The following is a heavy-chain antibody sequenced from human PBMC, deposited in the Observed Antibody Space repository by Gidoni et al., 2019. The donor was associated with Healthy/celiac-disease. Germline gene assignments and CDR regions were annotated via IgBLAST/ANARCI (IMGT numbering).Heavy chain of an antibody. Sequence: EVQLLESGGGLVQPGGSLRLSCAATGTTLSSYDMSWVRHAPGTWREWVSAISGSVGSTYYADSVKGRFTISSDNSKNTLYLQMNSLRAEDTAVYYCAKDSSYGDYVGWFDPWGQGTLVTVSS. V-gene: IGHV3-23*01. D-gene: IGHD4-17*01. CDR3: AKDSSYGDYVGWFDP. CDR1: GTTLSSYD. CDR2: ISGSVGST. J-gene: IGHJ5*02.